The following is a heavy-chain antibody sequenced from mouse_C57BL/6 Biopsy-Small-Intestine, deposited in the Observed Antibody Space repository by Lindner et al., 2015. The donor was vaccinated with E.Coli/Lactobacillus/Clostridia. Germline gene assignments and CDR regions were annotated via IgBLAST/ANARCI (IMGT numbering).Heavy chain of an antibody. Sequence: EVQLQESGGGLVKPGGSLKLSCAASGFTFSSYAMSWVRQTPEKRLEWVATISDGGSYTYYPDNVKGRFTISRDNAKNNLYPQMSHLKSEDTAMYYCAREEYYGSSYYFDYWGQGTTLTVSS. CDR1: GFTFSSYA. CDR2: ISDGGSYT. V-gene: IGHV5-4*01. J-gene: IGHJ2*01. CDR3: AREEYYGSSYYFDY. D-gene: IGHD1-1*01.